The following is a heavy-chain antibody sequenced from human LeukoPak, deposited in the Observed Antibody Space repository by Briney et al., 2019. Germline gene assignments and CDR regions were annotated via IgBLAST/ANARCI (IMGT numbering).Heavy chain of an antibody. CDR3: AREGDYGGNLDY. CDR1: GFTFSSYG. V-gene: IGHV3-30*03. CDR2: ISYDGSNK. D-gene: IGHD4-23*01. J-gene: IGHJ4*02. Sequence: SGGSLRLSCAASGFTFSSYGMHWVRQAPGKGLEWVAVISYDGSNKYYADSVKGRFTISRDNSKNTLYLQMNSLRAEDTAVYYCAREGDYGGNLDYWGQGTLVTVSS.